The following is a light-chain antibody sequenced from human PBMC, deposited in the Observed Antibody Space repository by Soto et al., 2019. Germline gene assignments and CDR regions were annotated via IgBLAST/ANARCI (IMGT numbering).Light chain of an antibody. Sequence: QSALTQPASVSGSPGQAITISCTGTSSDVGGYNYVSWYQHHPGKAPKLMIYDVSNRPSGVSNRFSGSKSDNTASLTISGLQPEDEADYYCSSYTTSTTRKIVFGTGTKLTVL. CDR3: SSYTTSTTRKIV. V-gene: IGLV2-14*03. CDR2: DVS. CDR1: SSDVGGYNY. J-gene: IGLJ1*01.